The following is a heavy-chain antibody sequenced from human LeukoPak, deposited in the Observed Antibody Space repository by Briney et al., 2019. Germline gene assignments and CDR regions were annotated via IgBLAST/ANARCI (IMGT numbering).Heavy chain of an antibody. J-gene: IGHJ5*02. D-gene: IGHD3-10*01. Sequence: ASVKVSCKASGGTFSSYAISWVRQAPGQGLEWMGRIIPILGIANYAQKFQGRVTITADKSTSTAYMELSSLRSEDTAVYYCARGINYGSGSHPFDPWGQGTLVTVSS. CDR2: IIPILGIA. V-gene: IGHV1-69*04. CDR1: GGTFSSYA. CDR3: ARGINYGSGSHPFDP.